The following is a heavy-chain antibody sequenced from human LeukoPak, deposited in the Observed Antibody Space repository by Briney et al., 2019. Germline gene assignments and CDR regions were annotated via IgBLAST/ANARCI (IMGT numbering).Heavy chain of an antibody. J-gene: IGHJ6*02. CDR1: GFTFSNYA. CDR3: AKGMEWVVVPAALDV. CDR2: ISGSGDST. Sequence: GGSLRLSCAVSGFTFSNYAMSWVRQAPEKGLEWVSVISGSGDSTYYADSVKGRFTISRDNSMDTLFLQMNSLRPEDTALYYCAKGMEWVVVPAALDVWGQGTTVSVSS. V-gene: IGHV3-23*01. D-gene: IGHD2-2*01.